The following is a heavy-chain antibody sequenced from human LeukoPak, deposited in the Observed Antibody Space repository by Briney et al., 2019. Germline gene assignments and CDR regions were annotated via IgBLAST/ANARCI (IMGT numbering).Heavy chain of an antibody. D-gene: IGHD3-3*01. CDR1: GYSISSGYY. J-gene: IGHJ4*02. CDR3: ARDSYYFWSGYPRY. Sequence: PSETLSLTCTVSGYSISSGYYWGWIRQPPGKGLEWIGSIYHSGSTYYNPSLKSRVTISVDTSKNQFSLKLSSVTAADTAVYYCARDSYYFWSGYPRYWGQGTLVTVSS. CDR2: IYHSGST. V-gene: IGHV4-38-2*02.